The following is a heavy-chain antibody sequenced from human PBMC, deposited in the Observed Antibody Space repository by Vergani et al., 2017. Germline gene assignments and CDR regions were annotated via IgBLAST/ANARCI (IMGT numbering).Heavy chain of an antibody. CDR1: GGSFNDYW. CDR2: IRHDGIT. CDR3: AREGYCTNGVCFTLFDV. D-gene: IGHD2-8*01. J-gene: IGHJ4*02. Sequence: QAQLQQWGAGLLKPSETLSLTCAIYGGSFNDYWWTWIRQPPGKGLVWIGEIRHDGITHYSPSLKSRVTISIDTSTHQFSLNLRSVTAADTAVYYCAREGYCTNGVCFTLFDVWGQGALVTVSS. V-gene: IGHV4-34*01.